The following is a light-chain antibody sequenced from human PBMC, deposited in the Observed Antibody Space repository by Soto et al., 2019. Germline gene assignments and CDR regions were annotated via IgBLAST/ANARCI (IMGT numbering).Light chain of an antibody. J-gene: IGKJ4*01. Sequence: EIVMTQSPVALSVSPGEIATLSCRASQAIRSDLAWYQQKPGQAPRLLISDVSTRATGIPARFNGSGSGTEFTLAISSLQFEDFAVYYCHQYNTWPLTVGGGTKV. CDR3: HQYNTWPLT. V-gene: IGKV3-15*01. CDR1: QAIRSD. CDR2: DVS.